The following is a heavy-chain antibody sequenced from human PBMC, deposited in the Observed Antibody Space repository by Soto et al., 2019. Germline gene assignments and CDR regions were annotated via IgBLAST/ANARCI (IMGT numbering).Heavy chain of an antibody. D-gene: IGHD6-13*01. CDR3: SPWSSSWSRGWFDP. V-gene: IGHV4-39*01. CDR2: IYYSGST. J-gene: IGHJ5*02. Sequence: QLQLQESGPGLVKPSETLSLTCTVSGGSISSSSYYWGWIRQPPGKGLEWIGSIYYSGSTYYNPSLKSRVTMSVDTSKNQFSRKLRSVTAADTAVYYCSPWSSSWSRGWFDPWGQGTLVTVSS. CDR1: GGSISSSSYY.